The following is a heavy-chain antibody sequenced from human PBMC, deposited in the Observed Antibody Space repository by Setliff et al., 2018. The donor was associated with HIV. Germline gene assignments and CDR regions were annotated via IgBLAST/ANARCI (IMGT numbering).Heavy chain of an antibody. CDR3: VRTASSSWWEIHYYYYIDL. Sequence: NPSETLSLTCTVYGGSISGSNYVWGWIRQTPRKGLEWIGTIHYSGSTYHNPSLESRITISVDTSKNQFFLRLSSVSAADTAVYYCVRTASSSWWEIHYYYYIDLWGKGTTVTVSS. CDR1: GGSISGSNYV. D-gene: IGHD1-26*01. V-gene: IGHV4-39*01. CDR2: IHYSGST. J-gene: IGHJ6*03.